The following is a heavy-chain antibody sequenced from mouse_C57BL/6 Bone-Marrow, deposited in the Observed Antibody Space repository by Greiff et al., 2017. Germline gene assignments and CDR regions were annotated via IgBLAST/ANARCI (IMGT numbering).Heavy chain of an antibody. V-gene: IGHV1-26*01. Sequence: EVQLQQSGPELVTPGASVKISCKASGYTFTDYYMNWVKQSHGKSLEWIGDINPNNGATSYNQKFKGKGTFTVDKYSSKAYIELRSLTSEDTAVYYCARSRWLLRAAYWGQGTLVTVSA. D-gene: IGHD2-3*01. J-gene: IGHJ3*01. CDR3: ARSRWLLRAAY. CDR1: GYTFTDYY. CDR2: INPNNGAT.